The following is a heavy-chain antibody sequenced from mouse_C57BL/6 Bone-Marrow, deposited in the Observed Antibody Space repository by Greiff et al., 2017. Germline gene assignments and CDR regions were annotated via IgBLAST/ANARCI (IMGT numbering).Heavy chain of an antibody. J-gene: IGHJ1*03. CDR2: INPSTGGT. CDR3: ARERITTVRDWYFDG. D-gene: IGHD1-1*01. V-gene: IGHV1-42*01. Sequence: EVQLQQSGPELVKPGASVKISCTASGYSFTGYYMNWVKQSPEKSLEWIGEINPSTGGTTYYQKFKAKATLTVDKSSSTAYMQLKSLPSEDSAVYYCARERITTVRDWYFDGWGTGTTVTVAA. CDR1: GYSFTGYY.